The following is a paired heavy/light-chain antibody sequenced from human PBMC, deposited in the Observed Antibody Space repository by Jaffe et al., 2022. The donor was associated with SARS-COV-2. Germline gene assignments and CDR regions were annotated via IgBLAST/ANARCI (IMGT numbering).Light chain of an antibody. CDR1: SSNIGKNY. J-gene: IGLJ2*01. Sequence: QSMLTQPPSVSAAPGQKVTISCSGTSSNIGKNYVSWYQQLPGTAPKLLIYENNKRPSGIPDRFSGSKSGTSATLGITGLQTGDEADYYCGTWDNSLGVVVFGGGTKLTVL. V-gene: IGLV1-51*02. CDR3: GTWDNSLGVVV. CDR2: ENN.
Heavy chain of an antibody. J-gene: IGHJ4*02. CDR1: GYSISGGYY. D-gene: IGHD3-10*01. Sequence: QVQLQESGPGLVKSSETLSLTCTVSGYSISGGYYWGWIRQPPGKGLEWIGTIFHSGGTYYNPSLKSRLTISVETSKNQFSLKLSSVTVADTAVYYCARDGQGHTMVDYWGQGTLVTVSS. CDR3: ARDGQGHTMVDY. CDR2: IFHSGGT. V-gene: IGHV4-38-2*02.